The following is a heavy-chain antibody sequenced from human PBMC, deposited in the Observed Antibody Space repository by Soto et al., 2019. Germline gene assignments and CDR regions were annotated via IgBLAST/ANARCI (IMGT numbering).Heavy chain of an antibody. CDR3: ARGYSSSSAAFDY. D-gene: IGHD6-13*01. J-gene: IGHJ4*02. CDR1: GFTFSSYA. Sequence: QVQLVESGGGVVQPGRSLRLSCAASGFTFSSYAMHWVRQAPGKGLEWVAIISYDATNKYYADSVKGRFTISRDNSKNTLYLQMNSLRAEDTAVYYCARGYSSSSAAFDYWGQGTLVTVSS. V-gene: IGHV3-30-3*01. CDR2: ISYDATNK.